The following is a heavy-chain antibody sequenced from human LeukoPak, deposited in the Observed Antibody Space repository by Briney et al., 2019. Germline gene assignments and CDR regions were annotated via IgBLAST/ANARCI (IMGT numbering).Heavy chain of an antibody. D-gene: IGHD3-10*01. J-gene: IGHJ4*02. CDR3: ARKSDSLMLRGGDC. CDR1: EFSVSSNY. CDR2: IYSGGTT. Sequence: GGSLRLSCAASEFSVSSNYMTWVRQAPGKGLECGSIIYSGGTTYYADSVRGRFTISRDNSKNTLYLQMYRLRVEDTAVYYCARKSDSLMLRGGDCWGQGTLVTVSS. V-gene: IGHV3-66*01.